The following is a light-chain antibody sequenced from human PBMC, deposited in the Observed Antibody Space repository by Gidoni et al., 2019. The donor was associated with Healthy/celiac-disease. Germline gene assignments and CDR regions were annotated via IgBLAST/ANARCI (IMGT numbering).Light chain of an antibody. CDR2: AAS. J-gene: IGKJ3*01. CDR3: QQSYSTPPFT. V-gene: IGKV1-39*01. Sequence: DIQMTQSPSSLSASVGDRVTITCRASQSISSYLNWYQQKPGKAPKLLIYAASSLQSGVPSRFSGSGSGTDFTLTIISLQPEDFATYYCQQSYSTPPFTFXPXTKVDIK. CDR1: QSISSY.